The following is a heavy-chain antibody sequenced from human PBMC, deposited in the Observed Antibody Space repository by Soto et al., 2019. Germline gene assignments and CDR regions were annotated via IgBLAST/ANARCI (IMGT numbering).Heavy chain of an antibody. CDR3: AIGTRSSWSCDF. CDR2: IIPLTETP. D-gene: IGHD6-13*01. Sequence: QVQVVQSGAEVKKPGSSVKVSCTASGGTFSDYAISWVRQAPRQGLEWMGGIIPLTETPVYAQTVQGRLTISADEVTSVAYMELSTLRSDDTAVYYCAIGTRSSWSCDFWGQGTLVTVSS. V-gene: IGHV1-69*01. J-gene: IGHJ4*02. CDR1: GGTFSDYA.